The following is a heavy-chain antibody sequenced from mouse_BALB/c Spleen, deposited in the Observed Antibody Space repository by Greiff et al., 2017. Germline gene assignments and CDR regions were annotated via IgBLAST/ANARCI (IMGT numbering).Heavy chain of an antibody. Sequence: VQLQQSGAELAKPGASVKMSCKASGYTFTSYWMHWVKQRPGQGLEWIGYINPSTGYTEYNQKFKDKATLTADKSSSTAYMQLSSLTSEDSAVYYCARRDYGSSYSTFDYWGQGTTLTVSS. J-gene: IGHJ2*01. CDR2: INPSTGYT. CDR3: ARRDYGSSYSTFDY. V-gene: IGHV1-7*01. CDR1: GYTFTSYW. D-gene: IGHD1-1*01.